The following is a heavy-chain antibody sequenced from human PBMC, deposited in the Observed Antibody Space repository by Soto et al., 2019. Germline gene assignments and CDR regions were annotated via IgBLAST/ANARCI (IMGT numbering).Heavy chain of an antibody. CDR2: ISWNSGST. D-gene: IGHD6-6*01. CDR1: GFIFDDYA. CDR3: AKTGTTVTRHYTLQIAARPV. Sequence: PGGSLRLSCAASGFIFDDYAMHWVRQAPGKGLEWVSGISWNSGSTYYADSVKGRFTISRDNSKNTLYLQMNSLRAEDTAVYYCAKTGTTVTRHYTLQIAARPVWGQGTLVTVSS. V-gene: IGHV3-23*01. J-gene: IGHJ4*02.